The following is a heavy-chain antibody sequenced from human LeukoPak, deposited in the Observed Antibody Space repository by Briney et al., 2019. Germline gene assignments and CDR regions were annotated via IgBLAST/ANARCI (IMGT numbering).Heavy chain of an antibody. CDR1: GFTFSSYA. D-gene: IGHD1-26*01. CDR2: IYSGGST. CDR3: ARAGSGSYSGTFDI. V-gene: IGHV3-53*01. J-gene: IGHJ3*02. Sequence: PGGSLRLSCAASGFTFSSYAMSWVRQAPGKGLEWVSVIYSGGSTYYADSVKGRFTISRDNSKNTLYLQMNSLRAEDTAVYYCARAGSGSYSGTFDIWGQGTMVTVSS.